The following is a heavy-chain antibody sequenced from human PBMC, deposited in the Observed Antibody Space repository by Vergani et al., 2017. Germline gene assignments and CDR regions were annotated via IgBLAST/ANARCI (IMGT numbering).Heavy chain of an antibody. CDR1: GYTFTSYG. Sequence: QVKLVQSGAKVKKLGASVTVPCKASGYTFTSYGISWVRKATGQGIEWMGWISAYNGNTKYAQKLQGRVTMTTDTSPSTAYMELRSLRSDDTAVYYCAGTLYAGNSVPYYWGQGTLVTVSS. J-gene: IGHJ4*02. V-gene: IGHV1-18*01. CDR2: ISAYNGNT. CDR3: AGTLYAGNSVPYY. D-gene: IGHD4-23*01.